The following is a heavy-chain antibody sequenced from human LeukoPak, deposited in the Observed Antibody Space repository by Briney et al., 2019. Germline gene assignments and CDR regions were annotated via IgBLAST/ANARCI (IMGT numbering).Heavy chain of an antibody. D-gene: IGHD1-26*01. V-gene: IGHV3-74*01. CDR2: INSDGSTT. J-gene: IGHJ6*03. CDR1: GFTFSSYW. Sequence: GGSLRLSCVASGFTFSSYWMHWVRQAPGEGLVWVSRINSDGSTTTYADSVKGRFTISRDNSKNTLYLKMNSLRAEDTAVYYCAKGHGWEASYYYYYMDVWGKGTTVTISS. CDR3: AKGHGWEASYYYYYMDV.